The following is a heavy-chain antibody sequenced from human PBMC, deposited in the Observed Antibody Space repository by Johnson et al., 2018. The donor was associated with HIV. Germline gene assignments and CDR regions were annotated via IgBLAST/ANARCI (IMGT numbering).Heavy chain of an antibody. D-gene: IGHD3-22*01. CDR2: IKQDGTNK. Sequence: MQLVESGGGLVQPGGSLRLSCAASGFTFDDYGMSWVRQAPGKGLEWVANIKQDGTNKYFTDSVRGRFTISRDNSRNTLFLQMNSLGAEDTAMYFCVRRFYDSSAFDVWGQGTLVTVSS. CDR1: GFTFDDYG. J-gene: IGHJ3*01. CDR3: VRRFYDSSAFDV. V-gene: IGHV3-7*01.